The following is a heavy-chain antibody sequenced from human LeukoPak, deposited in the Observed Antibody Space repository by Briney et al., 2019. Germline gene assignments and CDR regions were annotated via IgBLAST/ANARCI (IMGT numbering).Heavy chain of an antibody. V-gene: IGHV1-69*05. CDR2: IIPIFGAA. D-gene: IGHD5-24*01. Sequence: GASVKXXXKXSXXTFISYAIXWVRQAPGQGREWRGRIIPIFGAANYAQKFQGRVTNTTDEYTSKDYMERSRQRAGDTAGYYCARVRSRDGYPAGFDYWGQGTLVTVSS. CDR1: XXTFISYA. J-gene: IGHJ4*02. CDR3: ARVRSRDGYPAGFDY.